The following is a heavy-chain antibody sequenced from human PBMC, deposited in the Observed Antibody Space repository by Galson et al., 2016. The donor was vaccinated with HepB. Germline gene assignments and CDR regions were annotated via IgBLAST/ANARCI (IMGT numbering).Heavy chain of an antibody. CDR2: IYYGGPT. CDR1: GFSVNSGSYY. V-gene: IGHV4-61*01. CDR3: ARGGPWVGATPYFDY. Sequence: SETLSLTCTVSGFSVNSGSYYWSWIRQPPGKGLEWIGYIYYGGPTNHSPSLKSRVTISVDASKNQLSLKLSSVTAADTAVYYCARGGPWVGATPYFDYWGQGTLVTVSS. D-gene: IGHD1-26*01. J-gene: IGHJ4*02.